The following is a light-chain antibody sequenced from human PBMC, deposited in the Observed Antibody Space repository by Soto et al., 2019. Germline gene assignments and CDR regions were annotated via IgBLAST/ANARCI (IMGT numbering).Light chain of an antibody. J-gene: IGLJ1*01. CDR1: SSDVGSYNY. CDR2: EVS. Sequence: HSALTQPASVSGSPGQSITISCTGTSSDVGSYNYVSWYQQHPGKAPKVMIYEVSNRPSGVSNRFSGSKSGNTASLTISGLQAEDEADYYCSSYISSSTLYVFGAGTKVTVL. V-gene: IGLV2-14*01. CDR3: SSYISSSTLYV.